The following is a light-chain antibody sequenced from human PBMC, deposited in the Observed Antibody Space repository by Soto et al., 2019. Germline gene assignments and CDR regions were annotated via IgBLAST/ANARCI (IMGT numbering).Light chain of an antibody. Sequence: EIVMTQSPATLSVSPGERATLSCRASQSVSSNLAWYQQKPGQAPRLLIYGESTRDTGIPARFSGSGSGTEFTLTISSLQSEDFAVYYCQQYNNLPWTFGQGTKIEIK. J-gene: IGKJ1*01. V-gene: IGKV3-15*01. CDR1: QSVSSN. CDR3: QQYNNLPWT. CDR2: GES.